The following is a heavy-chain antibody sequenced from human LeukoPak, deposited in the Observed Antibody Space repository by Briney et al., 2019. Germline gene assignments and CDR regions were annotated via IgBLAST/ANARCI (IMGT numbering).Heavy chain of an antibody. CDR3: ARDQQLAY. J-gene: IGHJ4*02. Sequence: SETLSLTCAVYGGSFSGYYWSWIRQPPGKGLEWIGYIYYSGSTNYNPSLKSRVTISVDTSKNQFSLKLSSVTAADTAVYYCARDQQLAYWGQGTLVTVSS. D-gene: IGHD6-6*01. CDR1: GGSFSGYY. CDR2: IYYSGST. V-gene: IGHV4-59*01.